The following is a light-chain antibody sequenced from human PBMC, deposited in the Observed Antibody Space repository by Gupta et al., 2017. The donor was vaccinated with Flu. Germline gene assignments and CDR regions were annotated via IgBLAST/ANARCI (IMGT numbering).Light chain of an antibody. CDR2: KNN. CDR3: AAWDDSQSGYV. V-gene: IGLV1-47*01. CDR1: SSNIGTNF. Sequence: QSMLTQPHSASGTPGQRVTITCSESSSNIGTNFVYWYQHLPGTAPKLFSYKNNQRPSGVPDRFSVSKSGTSTSLAISGLRSEEDADYYCAAWDDSQSGYVYGTGTKVTVL. J-gene: IGLJ1*01.